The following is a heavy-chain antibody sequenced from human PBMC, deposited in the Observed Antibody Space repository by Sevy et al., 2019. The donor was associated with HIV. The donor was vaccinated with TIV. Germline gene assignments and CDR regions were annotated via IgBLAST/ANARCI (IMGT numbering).Heavy chain of an antibody. J-gene: IGHJ5*02. Sequence: GGSLRLSCTASGFTFSSYDMNWVRQAPGKGLEWVSKISSSGSSIYYADSVKGRFTISRDNTKNSLNLQMKSRRAEDTAVYYCTRNGGAFDNGFDPWGQGTLVTVSS. CDR3: TRNGGAFDNGFDP. CDR1: GFTFSSYD. V-gene: IGHV3-48*03. D-gene: IGHD2-8*01. CDR2: ISSSGSSI.